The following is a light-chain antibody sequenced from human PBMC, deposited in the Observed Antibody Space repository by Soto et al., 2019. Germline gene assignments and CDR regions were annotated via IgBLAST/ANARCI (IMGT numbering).Light chain of an antibody. CDR3: AAWDDSLSEV. V-gene: IGLV1-47*01. J-gene: IGLJ1*01. CDR1: SSNIGSNY. CDR2: RND. Sequence: QSVLTQPPSASGTPGQRVTISCSGSSSNIGSNYVYWYQQFPGTAPKLLIYRNDQRPSGVSDRFSGSKSGTSASLAISGLRSEDEADYYCAAWDDSLSEVFGTGTKLTVL.